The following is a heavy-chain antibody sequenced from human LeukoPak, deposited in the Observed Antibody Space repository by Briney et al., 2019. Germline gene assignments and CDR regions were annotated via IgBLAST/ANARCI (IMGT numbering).Heavy chain of an antibody. CDR3: ANTIKSENYYFDY. Sequence: PGGSLRLSCAASGFTFSSYWMSWVRQAPGKGLEWVSVISGSDGSTYYADSVKGRFIISRDNSKNTLYLQMNSLRAEDTAVYYCANTIKSENYYFDYWGQGTLVTVSS. CDR1: GFTFSSYW. V-gene: IGHV3-23*01. CDR2: ISGSDGST. D-gene: IGHD1-7*01. J-gene: IGHJ4*02.